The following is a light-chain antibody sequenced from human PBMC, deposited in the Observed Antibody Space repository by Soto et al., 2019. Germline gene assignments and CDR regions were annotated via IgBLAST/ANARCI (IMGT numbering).Light chain of an antibody. J-gene: IGKJ1*01. CDR2: GAS. CDR3: QQYGSSPRT. V-gene: IGKV3-20*01. Sequence: EIVLTQSPGTLSLSPGERATLSCRASQSVSSSYLAWYQQKPGQAPRLLIYGASSRATGIPDRFIGSGSGTDLALAISSREPEDVTVYYCQQYGSSPRTFGQGTNVELK. CDR1: QSVSSSY.